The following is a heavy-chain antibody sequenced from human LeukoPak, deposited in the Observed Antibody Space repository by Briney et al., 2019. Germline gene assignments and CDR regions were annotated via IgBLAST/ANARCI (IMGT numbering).Heavy chain of an antibody. Sequence: GRSLRLSCAASGFTFSSYGMHWVRQAPGKGLEWVAVIWYDGSNKCYADSVKGRFTISRDNSKNTLYLQMNSLRAEDTAVYYCAREVYGTGSYYNVGWRELFDPWGEGTLDSVSS. CDR1: GFTFSSYG. D-gene: IGHD3-10*01. J-gene: IGHJ5*02. V-gene: IGHV3-33*01. CDR3: AREVYGTGSYYNVGWRELFDP. CDR2: IWYDGSNK.